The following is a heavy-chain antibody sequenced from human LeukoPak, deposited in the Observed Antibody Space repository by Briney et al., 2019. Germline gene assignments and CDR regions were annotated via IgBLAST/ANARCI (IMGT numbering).Heavy chain of an antibody. CDR3: ARYYYDSSAYDYGMDV. V-gene: IGHV5-10-1*01. CDR2: IDPSDSYT. CDR1: GYSFTSYW. D-gene: IGHD3-22*01. J-gene: IGHJ6*02. Sequence: GESLKISCKGSGYSFTSYWISWVRQMPGKGLEWMGRIDPSDSYTNYSPSFQGHVTISADKSISTAYLQWSSLKASDTAMYYCARYYYDSSAYDYGMDVWGQGTTVTVSS.